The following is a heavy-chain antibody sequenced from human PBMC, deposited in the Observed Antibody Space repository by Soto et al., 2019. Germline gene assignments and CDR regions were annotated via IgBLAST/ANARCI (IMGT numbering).Heavy chain of an antibody. Sequence: ASVKVSCKASGYTFTSYGISWVRQAPGQGLEWMGWISAYNGNTNYAQKLQGRVTMTTDTSTSTAYMELRSLRSDDTAVYYCARAPTYYYDSSGYYYGRSGGLSKAAFDYWGQGTLVTVSS. J-gene: IGHJ4*02. CDR2: ISAYNGNT. CDR3: ARAPTYYYDSSGYYYGRSGGLSKAAFDY. V-gene: IGHV1-18*01. CDR1: GYTFTSYG. D-gene: IGHD3-22*01.